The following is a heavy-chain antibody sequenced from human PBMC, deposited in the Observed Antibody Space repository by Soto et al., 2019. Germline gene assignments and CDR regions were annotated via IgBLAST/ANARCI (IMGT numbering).Heavy chain of an antibody. CDR3: ARSFLEARVDQ. CDR1: GGTFSISFA. CDR2: VIPLFGTA. J-gene: IGHJ4*02. V-gene: IGHV1-69*06. Sequence: QVQLVQSGAEVKKPGSSVKVSCTSSGGTFSISFAITWVRQAPGEGLEWMGGVIPLFGTANYAQKFQGRVTLTADKSTSIAYMELSSLRSEDTAVYYCARSFLEARVDQWGQGTLVTVSS. D-gene: IGHD1-1*01.